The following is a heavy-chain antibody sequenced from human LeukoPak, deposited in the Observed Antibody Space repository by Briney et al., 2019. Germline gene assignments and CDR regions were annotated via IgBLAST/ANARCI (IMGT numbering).Heavy chain of an antibody. J-gene: IGHJ4*02. D-gene: IGHD3-22*01. CDR2: IKQDGNKE. V-gene: IGHV3-7*03. CDR1: GLTFSNYW. Sequence: EGSLRLSCAASGLTFSNYWMSWVRQAPGKGLEWVADIKQDGNKEYYLDSVKGRFTISRDNSKNTLYLQMNSLRAEDTAVYYCARGGIYDSSGYYRNLDYWGQGTLVTVSS. CDR3: ARGGIYDSSGYYRNLDY.